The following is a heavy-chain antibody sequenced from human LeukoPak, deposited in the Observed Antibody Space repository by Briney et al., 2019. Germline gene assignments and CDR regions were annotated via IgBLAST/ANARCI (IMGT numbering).Heavy chain of an antibody. D-gene: IGHD3-9*01. J-gene: IGHJ6*02. CDR1: GGSFSGYY. V-gene: IGHV4-34*01. Sequence: SETLSLTCAVYGGSFSGYYWSWIRQPPGKGLEWIGEINHSGSTNYNPSLKSRVTISVDTSKNQFSLKLSSVTAADTAVYYCARARNILTGYYYFYYGMDVWGQGTTVTVSS. CDR3: ARARNILTGYYYFYYGMDV. CDR2: INHSGST.